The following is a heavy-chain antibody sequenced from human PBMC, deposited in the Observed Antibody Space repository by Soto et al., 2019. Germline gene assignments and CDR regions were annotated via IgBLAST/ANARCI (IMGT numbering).Heavy chain of an antibody. CDR3: ARVIPGAEAWFYP. Sequence: QGQLVQSGAEVKKPGALVKVSCTASGNTFTNFGVTWVRQAPGQGLEWMGWISAYTDDPNYAQKFQGRVTMTIDTSPSTAYLDLRSLTSDDTAVYYCARVIPGAEAWFYPWGQETLVTVSS. CDR1: GNTFTNFG. CDR2: ISAYTDDP. V-gene: IGHV1-18*01. D-gene: IGHD2-2*01. J-gene: IGHJ5*02.